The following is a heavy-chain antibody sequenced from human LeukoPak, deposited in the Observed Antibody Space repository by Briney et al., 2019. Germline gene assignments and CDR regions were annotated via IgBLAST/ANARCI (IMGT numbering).Heavy chain of an antibody. J-gene: IGHJ4*02. CDR1: GYTFTSYY. CDR3: ARFDQVSETAGGY. Sequence: ASVKVSCKASGYTFTSYYMHWVRQAPGQGLEWMGWINPHSGGTNYAQKFQGRVTMTRDTSISTAYMELSRLRSDDTAVYYCARFDQVSETAGGYWGQGTLVTVSS. D-gene: IGHD5/OR15-5a*01. V-gene: IGHV1-2*02. CDR2: INPHSGGT.